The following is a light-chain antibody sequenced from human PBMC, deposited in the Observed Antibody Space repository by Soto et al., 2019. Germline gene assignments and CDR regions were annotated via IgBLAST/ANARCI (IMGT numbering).Light chain of an antibody. CDR2: EVS. CDR3: SSYTTGNNPLYV. V-gene: IGLV2-14*01. J-gene: IGLJ1*01. CDR1: SSDVGNYNY. Sequence: QSALTQPASVSGSPGQSITISCTGTSSDVGNYNYVSWYQQHPGKAPKLMIYEVSNRPSGVSNRFSGSKSGSTASLTISGLQAEDEADYYCSSYTTGNNPLYVFGAGTKVTVL.